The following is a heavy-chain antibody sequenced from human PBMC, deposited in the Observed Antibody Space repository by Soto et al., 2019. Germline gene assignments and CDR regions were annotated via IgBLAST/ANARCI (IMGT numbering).Heavy chain of an antibody. CDR2: IAYGGGNK. CDR1: GLTFSNYA. J-gene: IGHJ4*02. D-gene: IGHD6-13*01. Sequence: ESGGGVVQPGRSLRLSCAASGLTFSNYAMHWVRQAPGKWLECVAVIAYGGGNKYYADSVKVRFTISRDNSKNTLYLQMNSLRAEDTAVYYCARWGSQHLTPCDYWGQGTLVTVSS. CDR3: ARWGSQHLTPCDY. V-gene: IGHV3-30-3*01.